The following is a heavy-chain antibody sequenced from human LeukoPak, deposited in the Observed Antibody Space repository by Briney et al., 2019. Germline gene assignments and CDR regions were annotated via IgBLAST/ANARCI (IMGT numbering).Heavy chain of an antibody. Sequence: GASVKVSCKASGYTFTSYYMHSVRQAPGQRLEWMGIINPSAGSTSYAQKFQGRVTMTRDTSTSTGYMERSSRRSEYTAVYYCALWQWGLDYWGQGTLVSVFS. V-gene: IGHV1-46*01. CDR2: INPSAGST. CDR3: ALWQWGLDY. CDR1: GYTFTSYY. J-gene: IGHJ4*02. D-gene: IGHD6-19*01.